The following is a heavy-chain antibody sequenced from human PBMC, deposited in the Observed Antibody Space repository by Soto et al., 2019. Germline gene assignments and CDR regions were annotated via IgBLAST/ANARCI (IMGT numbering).Heavy chain of an antibody. V-gene: IGHV3-11*01. CDR3: ARSCGYSSYFDF. J-gene: IGHJ4*02. Sequence: QVQLVESGGALVKPGGSLSFSCAASGFDFSDYYMTWFRQAPGQGLEWLSPIISRATSISYADSVKGRFTISRDNIENSLFRHMNSLRGDDTAVYYCARSCGYSSYFDFLGQGTLVTVSS. CDR1: GFDFSDYY. D-gene: IGHD5-18*01. CDR2: IISRATSI.